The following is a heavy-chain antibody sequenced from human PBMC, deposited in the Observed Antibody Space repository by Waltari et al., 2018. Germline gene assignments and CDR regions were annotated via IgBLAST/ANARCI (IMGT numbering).Heavy chain of an antibody. CDR3: AKDRGAAAGKEDYFDY. V-gene: IGHV3-30*02. J-gene: IGHJ4*02. Sequence: QVQLVESGGGVVQPGGSLRLSCAASGFTFSSYGLPWVRQAPGKGLEWVAFIRYDGSNKYYADSVKGRFTISRDNSKNTLYLQMNSLRAEDTAVYYCAKDRGAAAGKEDYFDYWGQGTLVTVSS. CDR1: GFTFSSYG. D-gene: IGHD6-13*01. CDR2: IRYDGSNK.